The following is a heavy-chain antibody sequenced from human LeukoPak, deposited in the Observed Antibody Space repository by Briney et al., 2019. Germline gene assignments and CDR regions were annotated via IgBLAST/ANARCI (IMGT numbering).Heavy chain of an antibody. Sequence: GGSLRLSCAASGFTFDDYGMSWVRQVSGKGLEWVSGINWNGGSTGYADSVKGRFTISRDNAKNSLYLQMNSLRAEETALYSGARWASKGGMDVWGKGTTVTVSS. CDR1: GFTFDDYG. CDR2: INWNGGST. D-gene: IGHD3-16*01. J-gene: IGHJ6*04. CDR3: ARWASKGGMDV. V-gene: IGHV3-20*04.